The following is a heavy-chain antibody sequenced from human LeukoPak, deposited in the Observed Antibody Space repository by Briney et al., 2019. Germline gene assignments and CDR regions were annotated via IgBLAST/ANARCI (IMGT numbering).Heavy chain of an antibody. CDR3: ARGVPYASWSGPHYSDY. J-gene: IGHJ4*02. Sequence: GGSLRLSCAGSGFIFNNYAMHWVRQPPGKGLEWVSGISWNSGSIDYADSVKGRFTISRDNAKNSLYLQMNSLRVEDTAVYYCARGVPYASWSGPHYSDYWGQGTLVTVSS. D-gene: IGHD3-3*01. CDR1: GFIFNNYA. V-gene: IGHV3-9*01. CDR2: ISWNSGSI.